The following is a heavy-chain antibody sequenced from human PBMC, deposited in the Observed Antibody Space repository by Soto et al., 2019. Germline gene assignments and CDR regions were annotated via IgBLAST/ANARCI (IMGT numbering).Heavy chain of an antibody. Sequence: EVQLVESGGGLIQPGGSLRLSCVVSGFTVSSTNYMSWVRQAPGQGLEWGAVIYPGDTTFHADSVKGRFTISRDNSKNTLYLQMNSLRAGDAAVYYCQGYGYWGQGTLVTVSP. D-gene: IGHD1-1*01. CDR1: GFTVSSTNY. J-gene: IGHJ4*02. V-gene: IGHV3-53*01. CDR2: IYPGDTT. CDR3: QGYGY.